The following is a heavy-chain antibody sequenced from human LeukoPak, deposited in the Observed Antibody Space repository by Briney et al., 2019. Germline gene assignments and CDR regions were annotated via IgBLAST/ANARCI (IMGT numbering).Heavy chain of an antibody. CDR2: ISGRGGST. D-gene: IGHD3-9*01. Sequence: GGSLRLSCAASGFTFSSYAVSWVRQAPGVGLEWVSTISGRGGSTFYADSVKGRFTISRDNSKNTLYLQMNSLRADDTALYYCAKGYYDILTDYFHNWFNPWGQGTLVIVSS. J-gene: IGHJ5*02. V-gene: IGHV3-23*01. CDR3: AKGYYDILTDYFHNWFNP. CDR1: GFTFSSYA.